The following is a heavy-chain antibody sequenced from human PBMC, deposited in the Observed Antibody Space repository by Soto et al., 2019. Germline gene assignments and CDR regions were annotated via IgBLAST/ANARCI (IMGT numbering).Heavy chain of an antibody. D-gene: IGHD3-10*01. V-gene: IGHV3-23*01. Sequence: PGGSLRLSCEASGFSAKYYAMTWVRQAPGKGLEWVSTINGKGDGTDYADSVKGRFMISRDNSKSTLYLHMSRLKFEDTARYYCVKEARWFGDQYFYHWGQGTLVTVSS. CDR1: GFSAKYYA. J-gene: IGHJ1*01. CDR3: VKEARWFGDQYFYH. CDR2: INGKGDGT.